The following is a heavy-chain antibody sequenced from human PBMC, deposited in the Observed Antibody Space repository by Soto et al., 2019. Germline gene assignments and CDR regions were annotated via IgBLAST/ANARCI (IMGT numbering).Heavy chain of an antibody. V-gene: IGHV4-59*01. D-gene: IGHD3-22*01. J-gene: IGHJ3*02. CDR1: GASISSSY. CDR2: VYYSGST. CDR3: ARGYYDSNGQSNTFDI. Sequence: SETLSLTCTVSGASISSSYWSWIRQSPGKGLEWIGYVYYSGSTNYNPSLKSRVTISVDTSKNQFSLKLGSVTAADTAVYYCARGYYDSNGQSNTFDIWGQGTMVTVSS.